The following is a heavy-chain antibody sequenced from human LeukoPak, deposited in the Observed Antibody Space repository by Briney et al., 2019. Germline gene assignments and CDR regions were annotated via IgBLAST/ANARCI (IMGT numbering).Heavy chain of an antibody. D-gene: IGHD1-7*01. CDR3: AKGSGTGTMINDAFDI. J-gene: IGHJ3*02. CDR1: GFTFSSYA. V-gene: IGHV3-23*01. Sequence: GGSLRLSCVVSGFTFSSYAMHWVRQAPGKGLEWVSGTSGSGGSTYYADSVKGRFTISRDNSKNTLYLQMNSLRAEDTAVYYCAKGSGTGTMINDAFDIWGQGTMVTVSP. CDR2: TSGSGGST.